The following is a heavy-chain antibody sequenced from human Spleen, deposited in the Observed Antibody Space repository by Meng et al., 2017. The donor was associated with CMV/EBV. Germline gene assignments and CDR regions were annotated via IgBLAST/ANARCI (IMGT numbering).Heavy chain of an antibody. D-gene: IGHD1-1*01. V-gene: IGHV4-61*01. CDR2: IDYRGNT. J-gene: IGHJ6*02. CDR1: GGCVNRGSYY. Sequence: GSLRLCWTVPGGCVNRGSYYWSWIRQTPGKGLDWIGYIDYRGNTNSNPSLKSRVTISLYTSRNQFSLKVRSVTAADTAVYYCARDSAVNSFNFYGMDVWGQGTTVTVSS. CDR3: ARDSAVNSFNFYGMDV.